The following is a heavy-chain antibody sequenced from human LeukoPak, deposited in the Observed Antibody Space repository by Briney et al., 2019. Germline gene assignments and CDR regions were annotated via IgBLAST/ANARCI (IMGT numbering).Heavy chain of an antibody. D-gene: IGHD5-12*01. J-gene: IGHJ4*02. CDR3: ARNSGNDLFDY. Sequence: SETLSLTCNVSGYSISSGYYWGWIRQPAGKGLEWIGRIYTSGSTNYNPSLKSRVTMSVDTSKNQFSLKVSSVTAADTAVYYCARNSGNDLFDYWGQGTLVTVSS. V-gene: IGHV4-4*07. CDR1: GYSISSGYY. CDR2: IYTSGST.